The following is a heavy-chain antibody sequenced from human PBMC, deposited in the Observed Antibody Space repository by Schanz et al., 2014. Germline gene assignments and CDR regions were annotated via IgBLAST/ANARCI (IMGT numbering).Heavy chain of an antibody. J-gene: IGHJ4*02. Sequence: QVQLQESGPGLVKPSGTLSLTCAVSGASIESPNWWSWVPQPPGKGLGWIGQIYHTGSTDFNPSHKSRVTMSVDKSKTQFSLSLSLVTAADTAVYYCTRDGYSRNFPDYWGQGTLVTVSS. CDR3: TRDGYSRNFPDY. V-gene: IGHV4-4*02. D-gene: IGHD1-26*01. CDR1: GASIESPNW. CDR2: IYHTGST.